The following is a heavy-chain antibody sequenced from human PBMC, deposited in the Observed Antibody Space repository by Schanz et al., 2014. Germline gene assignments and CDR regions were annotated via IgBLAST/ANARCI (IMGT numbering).Heavy chain of an antibody. CDR2: IYYTGTT. CDR1: GGSISTSY. V-gene: IGHV4-59*12. CDR3: ARYTGAYFDY. Sequence: QVQLQESGPGVVKPSETLSLTCTVSGGSISTSYWSWIRQSPGKGLEWIGYIYYTGTTNYNPSPRSRVTMSVETSKNRFSLRRTSVTAADTAVYYCARYTGAYFDYWGQGTLVTVSS. J-gene: IGHJ4*02. D-gene: IGHD1-26*01.